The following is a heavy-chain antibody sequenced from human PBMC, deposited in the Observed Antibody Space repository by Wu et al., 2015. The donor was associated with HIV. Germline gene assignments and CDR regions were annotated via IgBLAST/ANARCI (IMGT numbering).Heavy chain of an antibody. J-gene: IGHJ1*01. CDR3: ARGIARRGEGNXEYFST. CDR1: GYTFSGYY. D-gene: IGHD6-13*01. V-gene: IGHV1-2*02. Sequence: QVQLVQSGAEVKKPGASVKVSCKTSGYTFSGYYIQWVRQAPGQGLEWMGWINPNSGGTNYAQKFKGRVTLTRDTSISTAYMXLSRLRYDDTACTTCARGIARRGEGNXEYFSTWGQGHLV. CDR2: INPNSGGT.